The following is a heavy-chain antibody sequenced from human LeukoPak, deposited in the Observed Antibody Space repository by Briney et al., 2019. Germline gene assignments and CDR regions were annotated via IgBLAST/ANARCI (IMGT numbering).Heavy chain of an antibody. D-gene: IGHD1-26*01. V-gene: IGHV3-7*01. CDR3: ARDVVGSLDY. CDR1: GFTFSSYW. J-gene: IGHJ4*02. Sequence: GGSLRLSCAASGFTFSSYWMAWVRQAPGTGLEWVANIKGDESARHQADSVKGRFTISRDNTRNSLYLQMTNLRGDDTAVYYCARDVVGSLDYWGQGTLVTVSS. CDR2: IKGDESAR.